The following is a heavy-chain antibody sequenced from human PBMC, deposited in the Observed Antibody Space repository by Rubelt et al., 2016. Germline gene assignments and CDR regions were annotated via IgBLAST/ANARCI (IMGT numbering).Heavy chain of an antibody. J-gene: IGHJ4*02. Sequence: GSLRLSCAASGFSFSMYWMHWVRQVPGKGLVWVSRIYSDVSSTTYADSVKGRFTISRDNAKNTLYLQMNSLRAEDTAVYYCARDHYCSGGTCYPFRWGQGTLVTVSS. D-gene: IGHD2-15*01. CDR3: ARDHYCSGGTCYPFR. V-gene: IGHV3-74*01. CDR2: IYSDVSST. CDR1: GFSFSMYW.